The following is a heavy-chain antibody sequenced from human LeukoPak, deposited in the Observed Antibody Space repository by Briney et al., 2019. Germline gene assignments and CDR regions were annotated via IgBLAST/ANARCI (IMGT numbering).Heavy chain of an antibody. V-gene: IGHV3-30*04. D-gene: IGHD3-10*01. CDR2: ISYDGSNK. J-gene: IGHJ6*02. Sequence: GGSLRLSCAASGFTFSSYAMHWVRQAPGKGLEWVAVISYDGSNKYYADSVKGRFTISRDNSKNTLYLQMNSLRAEDTAVYYCARAGSYYYYGMDVWGQGTTVTASS. CDR1: GFTFSSYA. CDR3: ARAGSYYYYGMDV.